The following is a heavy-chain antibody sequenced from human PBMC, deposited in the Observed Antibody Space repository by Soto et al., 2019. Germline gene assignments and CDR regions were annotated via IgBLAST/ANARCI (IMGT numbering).Heavy chain of an antibody. CDR1: GFTFSSYG. Sequence: QVQLVESGGGVVQPGRSLRLSCAASGFTFSSYGMHWVRQAPGKGLEWVAVISYDGSNKYYADSVKGRFTISRDNSKNSLYLQMNSLRAEDTAVYYCAKEANSVPYSGGWYNDYWGQGTLVTVSS. D-gene: IGHD6-19*01. V-gene: IGHV3-30*18. CDR2: ISYDGSNK. CDR3: AKEANSVPYSGGWYNDY. J-gene: IGHJ4*02.